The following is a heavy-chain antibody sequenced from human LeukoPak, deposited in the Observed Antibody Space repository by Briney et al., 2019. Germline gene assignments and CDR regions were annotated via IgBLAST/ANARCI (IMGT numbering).Heavy chain of an antibody. Sequence: PGGSLRLSCAASGFTFDDYGMSWVRQAPGKGLEWVSGINWNGGSTGYADSVKGRFTISRDNAKNSVFLQMNSLRAEDSAVYYCARITLTPPELKYFDYWGQGTLVTVSS. D-gene: IGHD1-14*01. CDR3: ARITLTPPELKYFDY. V-gene: IGHV3-20*04. CDR1: GFTFDDYG. J-gene: IGHJ4*02. CDR2: INWNGGST.